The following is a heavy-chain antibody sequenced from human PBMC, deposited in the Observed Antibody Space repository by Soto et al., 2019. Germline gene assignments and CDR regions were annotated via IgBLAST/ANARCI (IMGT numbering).Heavy chain of an antibody. CDR3: AGIGYSSSASCGYFDY. Sequence: SGPTLVNPTQTLTLTCTFSGFSLSTSGMCVSWIRQPPGKALEWLARIDWDDDKYYSTSLKTRLTISKDTSTNQVVLTMTNMDPVDTATYYCAGIGYSSSASCGYFDYWGQGTLVTVSS. CDR2: IDWDDDK. CDR1: GFSLSTSGMC. D-gene: IGHD2-2*03. J-gene: IGHJ4*02. V-gene: IGHV2-70*11.